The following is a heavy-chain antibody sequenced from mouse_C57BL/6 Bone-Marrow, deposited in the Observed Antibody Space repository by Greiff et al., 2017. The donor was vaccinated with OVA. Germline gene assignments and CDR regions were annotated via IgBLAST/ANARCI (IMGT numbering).Heavy chain of an antibody. CDR3: ERLRQLRPWFAY. J-gene: IGHJ3*01. CDR2: IHPNSGST. Sequence: QVHVKQPGAELVKPGASVKLSCKASGYTFTSYWMHWVKQRPGQGLEWIGMIHPNSGSTNYNEKFKSKATLTVAKSSSTAYMQLSSLTSEDSAVYYCERLRQLRPWFAYWGQGTLVTVSA. CDR1: GYTFTSYW. V-gene: IGHV1-64*01. D-gene: IGHD3-2*02.